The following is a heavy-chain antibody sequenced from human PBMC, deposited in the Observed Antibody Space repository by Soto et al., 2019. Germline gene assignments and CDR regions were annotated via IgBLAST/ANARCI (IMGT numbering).Heavy chain of an antibody. D-gene: IGHD2-8*01. Sequence: SETVPRTCTVSGGSVSIYCLSWIRQPPGKGLEWIGYIYYSGSTNYNPSLKSRVTISVDTSKTQFSLKLSSVTAADTAVYYCARDIMGTDYYYYGMDVWGQGTTVTVSS. CDR2: IYYSGST. V-gene: IGHV4-59*02. CDR3: ARDIMGTDYYYYGMDV. CDR1: GGSVSIYC. J-gene: IGHJ6*02.